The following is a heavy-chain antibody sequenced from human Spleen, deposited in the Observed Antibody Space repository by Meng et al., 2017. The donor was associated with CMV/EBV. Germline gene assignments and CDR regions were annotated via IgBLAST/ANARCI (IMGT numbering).Heavy chain of an antibody. J-gene: IGHJ4*02. Sequence: GSLRLSCAVYGGSFSGYYWSWIRQPPGKGLEWIGEINHSGSTNYNPSLKSRVTISVDTSKNQFSLKLSSVTAADTAVYYCARGMTGTTQPSFDYWGQGTLVTVSS. CDR3: ARGMTGTTQPSFDY. CDR1: GGSFSGYY. CDR2: INHSGST. V-gene: IGHV4-34*01. D-gene: IGHD1-7*01.